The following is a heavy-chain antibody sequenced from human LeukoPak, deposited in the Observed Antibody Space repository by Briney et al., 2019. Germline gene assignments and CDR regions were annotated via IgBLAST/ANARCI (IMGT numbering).Heavy chain of an antibody. J-gene: IGHJ6*02. CDR2: ISSDGSNK. CDR3: AKDGDIVLMVYAPAYGMDV. V-gene: IGHV3-30*18. CDR1: GFTFSSYG. Sequence: GGSLRLSCAASGFTFSSYGMHWVRQAPSKGLEWVTVISSDGSNKYYADSVRGRFTISRDNSKNTLYLQMNSLRAEDTAVYYCAKDGDIVLMVYAPAYGMDVWGQGTTVTVSS. D-gene: IGHD2-8*01.